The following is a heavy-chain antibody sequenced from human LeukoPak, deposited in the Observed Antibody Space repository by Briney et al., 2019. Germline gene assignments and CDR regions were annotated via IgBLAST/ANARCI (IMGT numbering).Heavy chain of an antibody. CDR2: IYYSGST. CDR3: ARSQYSSSSRYYFDY. CDR1: GGSISSSSHF. D-gene: IGHD6-6*01. Sequence: SETLSPTCTVSGGSISSSSHFWGWVRQPPGKGLEWIGSIYYSGSTYSNPSLKSRVTISVDTSKNQFSLKLSSVTAADTAVYHCARSQYSSSSRYYFDYWGQGTLVTVSS. J-gene: IGHJ4*02. V-gene: IGHV4-39*01.